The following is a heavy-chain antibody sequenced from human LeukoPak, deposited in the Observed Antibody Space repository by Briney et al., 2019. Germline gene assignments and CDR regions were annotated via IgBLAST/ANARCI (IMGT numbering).Heavy chain of an antibody. J-gene: IGHJ5*01. D-gene: IGHD6-19*01. CDR2: ISYTGNS. Sequence: SETLSLTRTVSGASISSYYWSWIRQPPGKGLEWIGYISYTGNSYYNPSLQSRVTISVDTSKNQFSLRLSSVTAADTAVYYCARHFSSGWSDSWGQGTLVTVSS. V-gene: IGHV4-59*01. CDR3: ARHFSSGWSDS. CDR1: GASISSYY.